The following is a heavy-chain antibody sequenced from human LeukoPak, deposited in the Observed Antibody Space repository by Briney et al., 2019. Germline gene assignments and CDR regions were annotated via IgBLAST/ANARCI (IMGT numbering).Heavy chain of an antibody. CDR2: IIPIFGTA. D-gene: IGHD6-13*01. J-gene: IGHJ4*02. Sequence: SVKVSCKASGGTFSSYAISWVRQAPGQGLEWMGGIIPIFGTANYAQKFQGRVTITADESTSTAYMELSSLRSEDTAVYYCAKTAAVKQRGVVDFDYWGQGTLVTVSS. CDR1: GGTFSSYA. CDR3: AKTAAVKQRGVVDFDY. V-gene: IGHV1-69*13.